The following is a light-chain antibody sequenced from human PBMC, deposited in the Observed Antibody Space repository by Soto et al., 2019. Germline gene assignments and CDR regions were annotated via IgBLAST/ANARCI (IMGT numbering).Light chain of an antibody. CDR2: EVN. V-gene: IGLV2-23*02. J-gene: IGLJ1*01. CDR1: SGDVGNFDL. CDR3: CSYAGSRTFV. Sequence: QSALTQPASVSGSPGQSITISCTGTSGDVGNFDLVSWCQQHPGKAPKLIIYEVNKRPSAVSNRFSGSKSDNTASLTISGLQAEDEADYYCCSYAGSRTFVFGTGTKVTVL.